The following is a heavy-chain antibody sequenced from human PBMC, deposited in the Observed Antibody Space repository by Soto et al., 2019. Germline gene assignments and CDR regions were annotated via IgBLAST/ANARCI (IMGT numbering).Heavy chain of an antibody. CDR1: GFSLSTRGVA. D-gene: IGHD5-12*01. CDR2: IYWDEDK. J-gene: IGHJ4*02. CDR3: AHRPRGYAYYFDY. Sequence: QITLKESGPTLVKPTQTLTLTCTFSGFSLSTRGVAVGWFRQPPGKALEWLALIYWDEDKWYSPSLKSRLTITDHTYKNQVVLTMPNMDPVDTATYYCAHRPRGYAYYFDYWGQGTLVTVSS. V-gene: IGHV2-5*02.